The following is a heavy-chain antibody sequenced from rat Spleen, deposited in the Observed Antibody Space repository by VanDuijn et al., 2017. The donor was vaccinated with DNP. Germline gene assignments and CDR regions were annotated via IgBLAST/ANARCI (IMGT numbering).Heavy chain of an antibody. Sequence: QVQLKESGPGLVQPSQTLSLTCTVSGFSLTSNGVSWVRQPPGKGLEWIAAISSGGSTYYNSALKSRLSISRDTSKSQVFLKMNSLQTEDTAIYFCTRFDYWGQGVMVTVSS. J-gene: IGHJ2*01. V-gene: IGHV2S12*01. CDR2: ISSGGST. CDR3: TRFDY. CDR1: GFSLTSNG.